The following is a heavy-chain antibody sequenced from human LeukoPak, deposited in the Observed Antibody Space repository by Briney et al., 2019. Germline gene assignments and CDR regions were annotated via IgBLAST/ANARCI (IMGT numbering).Heavy chain of an antibody. D-gene: IGHD6-13*01. V-gene: IGHV3-21*01. CDR2: ISSSSSYI. CDR3: ARETGESSSSYDY. J-gene: IGHJ4*02. CDR1: GFTFSSYS. Sequence: GGSLRLSCAASGFTFSSYSMNWVRQAPGKGLEWVSSISSSSSYIYYADSVKGRFTISRDNAKNSLYLQMNSLRAEDTAVYYCARETGESSSSYDYWGQGTLVTVSS.